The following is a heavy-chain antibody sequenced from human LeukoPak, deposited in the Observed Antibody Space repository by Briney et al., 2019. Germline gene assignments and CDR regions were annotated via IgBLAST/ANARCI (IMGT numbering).Heavy chain of an antibody. CDR1: GFTFSDYG. D-gene: IGHD3-10*01. CDR2: IWYDGSNK. Sequence: GGSLRLSCAASGFTFSDYGMHWVRQAPGEGLEWVAVIWYDGSNKDYAESAKGRFTISRDNSKHTLYLQMNSLRAEDTAVYYCARDYNPYYYGSGSYSPIDYWGQGTLVSVSS. J-gene: IGHJ4*02. V-gene: IGHV3-33*01. CDR3: ARDYNPYYYGSGSYSPIDY.